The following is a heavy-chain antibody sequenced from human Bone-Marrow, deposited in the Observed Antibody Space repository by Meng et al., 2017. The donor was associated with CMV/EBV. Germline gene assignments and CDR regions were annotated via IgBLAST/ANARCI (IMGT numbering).Heavy chain of an antibody. V-gene: IGHV4-39*01. J-gene: IGHJ6*02. CDR1: GGSMKTSSYF. D-gene: IGHD2-15*01. CDR3: ARNNGGSWNYGMDV. Sequence: SETLALTCIFSGGSMKTSSYFWDWIRQSPGKGLEWIGSIYYSGTTYYNPSLKSRVTISVDTSKNQFSLNLSSVTAADTAVYYCARNNGGSWNYGMDVWGQGTTVTVSS. CDR2: IYYSGTT.